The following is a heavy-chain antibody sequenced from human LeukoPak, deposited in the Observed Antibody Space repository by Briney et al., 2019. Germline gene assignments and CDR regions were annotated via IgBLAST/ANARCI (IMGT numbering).Heavy chain of an antibody. CDR1: GGSFSGYY. Sequence: PSETLSLTCAVYGGSFSGYYWSWIRQPPGKGLEWIGEINHSGSTNYNPSLKSRVTISVDTSKNQFSLKLSSVTAADTAVYYCARDGITIFGVVIRSYFDYWGQGTLVTVSS. CDR3: ARDGITIFGVVIRSYFDY. CDR2: INHSGST. D-gene: IGHD3-3*01. V-gene: IGHV4-34*01. J-gene: IGHJ4*02.